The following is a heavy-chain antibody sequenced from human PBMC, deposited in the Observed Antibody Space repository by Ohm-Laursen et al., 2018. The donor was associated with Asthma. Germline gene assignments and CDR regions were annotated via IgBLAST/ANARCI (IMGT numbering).Heavy chain of an antibody. D-gene: IGHD2-15*01. J-gene: IGHJ4*02. CDR2: IYYSGST. CDR1: GDSISSGGYY. Sequence: TLSLTCSVSGDSISSGGYYWNWIRQRPGKGLEWIGYIYYSGSTHYNPSLRSRATISVDTSKNQFSLQLRSLTAADTAVYYCARLSSLYCSGGSCFVFDYWGQGTLVTVSS. V-gene: IGHV4-31*03. CDR3: ARLSSLYCSGGSCFVFDY.